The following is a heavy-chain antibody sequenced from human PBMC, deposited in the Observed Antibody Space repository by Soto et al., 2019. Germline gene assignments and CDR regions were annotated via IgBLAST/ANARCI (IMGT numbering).Heavy chain of an antibody. CDR3: ARGITMIVPDWFDP. D-gene: IGHD3-22*01. CDR2: INPNSGGT. J-gene: IGHJ5*02. V-gene: IGHV1-2*04. CDR1: GYTFTGYY. Sequence: GASVKVSCKASGYTFTGYYMHWVRQAPGQGLEWMGWINPNSGGTNYAQKFQGWVTMTRDTSISTAYMELSRLRSDDTAVYYCARGITMIVPDWFDPWGQGTLVTVSS.